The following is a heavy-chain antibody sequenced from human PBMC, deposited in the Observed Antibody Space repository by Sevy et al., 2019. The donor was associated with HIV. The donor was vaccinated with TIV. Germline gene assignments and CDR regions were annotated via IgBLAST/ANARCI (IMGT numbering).Heavy chain of an antibody. V-gene: IGHV4-30-2*01. Sequence: SETLSLTCAVSVGSISSGGYSWSWIRQPPGKGLEWIGYIFHSGATYYIPSLQSRVTISVDLSKNQFSLNLSSVTAADTAVYYCARGRVGDTSSWYGAFDVWGQGTMVTVSS. D-gene: IGHD6-13*01. CDR2: IFHSGAT. CDR3: ARGRVGDTSSWYGAFDV. CDR1: VGSISSGGYS. J-gene: IGHJ3*01.